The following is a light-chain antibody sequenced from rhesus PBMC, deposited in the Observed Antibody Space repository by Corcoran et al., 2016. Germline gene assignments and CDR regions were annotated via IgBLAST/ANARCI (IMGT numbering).Light chain of an antibody. V-gene: IGKV1-69*01. J-gene: IGKJ4*01. Sequence: DIQMTQSPSSLSASVGDRVTITFRASQGISNWLAWYQQKPGKAPKLLLYRAYNFETGGPSRFSESGSGTDFTLTISSLQPEDIATYYCQQYDNSPLTFGGGTKVELK. CDR3: QQYDNSPLT. CDR1: QGISNW. CDR2: RAY.